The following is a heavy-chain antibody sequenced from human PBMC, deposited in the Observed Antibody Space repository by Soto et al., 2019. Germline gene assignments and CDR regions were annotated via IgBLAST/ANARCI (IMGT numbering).Heavy chain of an antibody. D-gene: IGHD5-12*01. CDR3: ARDPALRTFDV. J-gene: IGHJ4*02. V-gene: IGHV3-30-3*01. CDR2: ISFDGSDK. CDR1: VFTFSSYA. Sequence: VGSVRLSCASSVFTFSSYAMHCVRHAPGKGLEWVALISFDGSDKYYADSVKGRFTISRDNSKDTLYLQMNSLRAEDTAVYYRARDPALRTFDVWGQGTRVTVSS.